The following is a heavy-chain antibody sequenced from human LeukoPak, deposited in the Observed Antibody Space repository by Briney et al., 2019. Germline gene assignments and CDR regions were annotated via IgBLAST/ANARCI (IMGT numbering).Heavy chain of an antibody. Sequence: SVKVSCTASGGTFSSYAISWVRQAPGQGLEWMGGIIPIFGTANYAQKFQGRVTITADESTSTAYMELSSLRSEDTAVYYCARGSGWYSRRDGSITFDYWGQGTLVTVSS. D-gene: IGHD6-19*01. CDR2: IIPIFGTA. J-gene: IGHJ4*02. CDR1: GGTFSSYA. CDR3: ARGSGWYSRRDGSITFDY. V-gene: IGHV1-69*13.